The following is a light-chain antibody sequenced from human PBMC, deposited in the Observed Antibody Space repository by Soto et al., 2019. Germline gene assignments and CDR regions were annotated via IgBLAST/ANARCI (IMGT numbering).Light chain of an antibody. CDR2: AAS. Sequence: IQLTQSPSSLSASLGDRVTITCRASQGINSYLAWYQQKPGKAPKLLIYAASTLRGGVPSRFRGGGSGTDFTLTISSLQPEDSATYYCQQLDSYPLTFGGGTKVEIK. J-gene: IGKJ4*01. CDR3: QQLDSYPLT. CDR1: QGINSY. V-gene: IGKV1-9*01.